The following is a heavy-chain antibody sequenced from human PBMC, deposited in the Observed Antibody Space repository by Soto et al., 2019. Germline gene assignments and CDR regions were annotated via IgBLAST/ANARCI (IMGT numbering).Heavy chain of an antibody. CDR2: ISGSGGSP. J-gene: IGHJ4*02. Sequence: EVQLLESGGGLVQPGGSLRLSCAASGFTFSSYAMSWVRQAPGKGLEWVSAISGSGGSPYYSDSAKGRFTISRDNPQTTRYLQMNSLSAEDTAVYYCANATEIVVVVAATDYGGQGTLVAVSS. CDR3: ANATEIVVVVAATDY. D-gene: IGHD2-15*01. CDR1: GFTFSSYA. V-gene: IGHV3-23*01.